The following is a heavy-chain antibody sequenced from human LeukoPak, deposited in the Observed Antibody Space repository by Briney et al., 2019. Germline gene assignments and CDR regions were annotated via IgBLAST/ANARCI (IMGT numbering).Heavy chain of an antibody. CDR1: GFTFRSYA. D-gene: IGHD6-19*01. V-gene: IGHV3-23*01. CDR2: ISGSGDNT. CDR3: AKNGYSSGWYRGAYFDY. J-gene: IGHJ4*02. Sequence: QPGGSLRLSCAASGFTFRSYAMSWVRQAPGKGLEWVSGISGSGDNTYYADSVKGRFTISRDNSKNTLYLQMNSLGAEDTAVYYCAKNGYSSGWYRGAYFDYWGQGTLVTVSS.